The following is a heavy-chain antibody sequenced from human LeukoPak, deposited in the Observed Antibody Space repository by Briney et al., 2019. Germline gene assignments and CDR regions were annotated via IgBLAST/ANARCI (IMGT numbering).Heavy chain of an antibody. J-gene: IGHJ3*02. Sequence: WGSLRLSCAASGFTFSSYAMSWVRQAPGKGLEWVSSITTSSTYTFYADSVKGRFTISRDNSKITLYLQMNSLRAEDTAVYYCAKSLYSSGYVDAFDIWGQGTMVTVSS. CDR2: ITTSSTYT. D-gene: IGHD3-22*01. CDR1: GFTFSSYA. CDR3: AKSLYSSGYVDAFDI. V-gene: IGHV3-23*01.